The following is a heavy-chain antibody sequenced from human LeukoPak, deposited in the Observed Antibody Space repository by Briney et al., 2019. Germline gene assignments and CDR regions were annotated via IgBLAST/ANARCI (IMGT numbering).Heavy chain of an antibody. CDR2: ISGSGGST. J-gene: IGHJ6*03. CDR1: GFTFSSYA. CDR3: AKAASKRTDYGDYAFYYYMDV. D-gene: IGHD4-17*01. Sequence: GGSLRLSCAASGFTFSSYAMSWVRQAPGKGLEWVSAISGSGGSTYYADSVKGRFTISRDDSKNTLYLQMNSLRAEDTAVYYCAKAASKRTDYGDYAFYYYMDVWGKGTTVTISS. V-gene: IGHV3-23*01.